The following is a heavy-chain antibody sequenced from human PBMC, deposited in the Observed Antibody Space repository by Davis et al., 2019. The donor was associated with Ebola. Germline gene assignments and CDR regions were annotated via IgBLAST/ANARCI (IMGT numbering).Heavy chain of an antibody. CDR1: GYTFTSYG. V-gene: IGHV1-18*01. D-gene: IGHD4-17*01. CDR2: ISAYNGNT. Sequence: ASVKVSCKASGYTFTSYGISWVRQAPGQGLEWMGWISAYNGNTNYAQKLQGRVTMTTDTSTSTAYMELRSLRSDDTAVYYCASATVTTRNYYYYGMDVWGQGTTVTVSS. CDR3: ASATVTTRNYYYYGMDV. J-gene: IGHJ6*02.